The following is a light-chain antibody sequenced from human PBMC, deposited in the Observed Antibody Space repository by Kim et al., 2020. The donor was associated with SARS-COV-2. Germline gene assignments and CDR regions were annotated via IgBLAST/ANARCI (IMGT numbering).Light chain of an antibody. Sequence: VSPGERATLSCRASQSVSSNLAWYQQKPGQAPRLLIYGASTRATGIPARFSGSGSGTEFTLTISSLQSEDFAVYYCQQYNNWPPGTFGQGTKVDIK. V-gene: IGKV3-15*01. CDR2: GAS. CDR1: QSVSSN. CDR3: QQYNNWPPGT. J-gene: IGKJ1*01.